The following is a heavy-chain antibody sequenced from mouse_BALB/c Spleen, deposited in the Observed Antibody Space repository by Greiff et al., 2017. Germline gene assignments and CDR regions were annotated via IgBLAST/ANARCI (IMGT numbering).Heavy chain of an antibody. CDR2: ISYNGSN. V-gene: IGHV3-6*02. D-gene: IGHD2-2*01. CDR3: AREGYGNDGFDY. CDR1: GYSITSGYY. Sequence: EVKLMESGPGLVKPSQSLSLTCSVTGYSITSGYYWNWIRQFPGNKLEWMGYISYNGSNNYNPSLKNRISITRDTSKNQFFLKLNSVTTEDTATYYCAREGYGNDGFDYWGQGTTLTVSS. J-gene: IGHJ2*01.